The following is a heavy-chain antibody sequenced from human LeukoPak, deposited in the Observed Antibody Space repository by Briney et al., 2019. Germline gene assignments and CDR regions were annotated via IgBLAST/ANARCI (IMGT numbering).Heavy chain of an antibody. Sequence: GGSLRLSCAASGFTFDDYAMHWVRQAPGKGLEWFSLISGNGGSTYYADSVKGRFTISRDNSKNSLYLQMNSLRTEDTALYYCAKSGGYSYGYDFDYWGQGTLVTVSS. J-gene: IGHJ4*02. D-gene: IGHD5-18*01. CDR2: ISGNGGST. V-gene: IGHV3-43*02. CDR1: GFTFDDYA. CDR3: AKSGGYSYGYDFDY.